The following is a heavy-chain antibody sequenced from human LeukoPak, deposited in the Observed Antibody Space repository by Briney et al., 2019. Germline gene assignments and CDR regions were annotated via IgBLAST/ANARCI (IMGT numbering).Heavy chain of an antibody. CDR2: IIPIFGTA. CDR3: ARDRGSGSYYVD. V-gene: IGHV1-69*06. D-gene: IGHD3-10*01. CDR1: GGTFSSYA. Sequence: SVKVSCKASGGTFSSYAISWVRQAPGQGFEWMGGIIPIFGTANYAQKFQGRVTITADKSTSTAYMELSSLRSEDTAVYYCARDRGSGSYYVDWGQGTLVTVSS. J-gene: IGHJ4*02.